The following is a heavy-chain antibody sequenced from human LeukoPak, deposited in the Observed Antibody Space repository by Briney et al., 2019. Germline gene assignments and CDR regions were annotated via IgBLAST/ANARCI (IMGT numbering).Heavy chain of an antibody. CDR3: ARVKLLYGSGIGDAFDI. CDR2: INWNGGST. CDR1: GFTFDDYG. V-gene: IGHV3-20*04. J-gene: IGHJ3*02. Sequence: GESLRLSCAASGFTFDDYGMSWVRQAPGKGLECVSGINWNGGSTGYEHSVKGRFTISRDNAKNSLYLQMNSLRAEDTALYYCARVKLLYGSGIGDAFDIWGQGTMVTVSS. D-gene: IGHD3-10*01.